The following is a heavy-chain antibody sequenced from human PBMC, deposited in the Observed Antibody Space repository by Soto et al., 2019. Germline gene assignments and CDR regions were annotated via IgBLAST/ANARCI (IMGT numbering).Heavy chain of an antibody. CDR2: ISYDGSNK. D-gene: IGHD6-13*01. Sequence: QVQLVESGGGVVQPGRSLRLSCAATGFTFSSYVMHWVRQAPGKGLEWVAVISYDGSNKYYADSVKGRFTISRDNSKNMLYLQMNSLRGEDTAVYYCARDGISSWSEIGYWGQGTLVTVSS. J-gene: IGHJ4*02. V-gene: IGHV3-30-3*01. CDR1: GFTFSSYV. CDR3: ARDGISSWSEIGY.